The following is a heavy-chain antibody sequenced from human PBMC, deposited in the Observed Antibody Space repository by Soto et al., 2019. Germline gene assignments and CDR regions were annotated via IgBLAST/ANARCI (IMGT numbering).Heavy chain of an antibody. J-gene: IGHJ4*02. Sequence: ASETLSLTCTVSGASISSYYWSWIRQPPGKGLEWIGHISYSGNPDYNPSLNSRVTISVDTSKNQFSLKLTSVTAADTAVYYCARHYSADPFDYWGQGTLVTVSS. V-gene: IGHV4-59*08. CDR2: ISYSGNP. CDR1: GASISSYY. CDR3: ARHYSADPFDY. D-gene: IGHD2-21*01.